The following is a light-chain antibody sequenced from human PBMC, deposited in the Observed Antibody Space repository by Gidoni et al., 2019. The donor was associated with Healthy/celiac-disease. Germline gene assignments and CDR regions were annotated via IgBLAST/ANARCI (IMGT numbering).Light chain of an antibody. Sequence: DIQMTQSPSSLSASVGDRVTITCRASQSISSYLNWYQQKPGKAPKLLSYAASSLQSGVPSRFSGSGSGTDFTLTISSLQPEDFATYYCQQSNSTLLFGQGTKLEIK. V-gene: IGKV1-39*01. CDR1: QSISSY. J-gene: IGKJ2*01. CDR2: AAS. CDR3: QQSNSTLL.